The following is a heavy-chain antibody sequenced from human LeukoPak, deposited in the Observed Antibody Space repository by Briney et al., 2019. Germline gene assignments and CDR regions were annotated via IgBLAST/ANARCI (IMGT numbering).Heavy chain of an antibody. D-gene: IGHD5-18*01. CDR1: GGSISSVDYF. CDR3: ARVRTYSYGVY. V-gene: IGHV4-30-4*01. CDR2: MYYSGST. Sequence: SETLSLTCSVSGGSISSVDYFWTWIRQPPGKGLEWIGYMYYSGSTYYNPSLKSRVNMSVDTSKNQFSLKLSSVTAADTAVYYCARVRTYSYGVYWGQGTLVTVSS. J-gene: IGHJ4*02.